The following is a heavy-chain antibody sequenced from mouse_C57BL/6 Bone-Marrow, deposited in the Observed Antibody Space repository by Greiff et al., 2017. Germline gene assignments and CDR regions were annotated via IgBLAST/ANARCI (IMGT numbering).Heavy chain of an antibody. D-gene: IGHD2-5*01. CDR3: ARPYYSNYCYFDV. Sequence: QVQLQQPGAELVKPGASVKMSCKASGYTFTSYGINWVKQRPGQGLEWIGEIYPGSGSINYNEKFKSKATLTVDASSRTAYMQLSSLTSEDSAVYYCARPYYSNYCYFDVWGTGTTVTVSS. V-gene: IGHV1-55*01. CDR2: IYPGSGSI. CDR1: GYTFTSYG. J-gene: IGHJ1*03.